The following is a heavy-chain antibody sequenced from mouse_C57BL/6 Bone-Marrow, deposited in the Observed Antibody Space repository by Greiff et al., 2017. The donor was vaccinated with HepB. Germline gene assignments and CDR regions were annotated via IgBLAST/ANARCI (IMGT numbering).Heavy chain of an antibody. J-gene: IGHJ2*01. D-gene: IGHD1-1*01. Sequence: EVQLQQSGPELVKPGASVKISCKASGYTFTDYYMNWVKQSLGKSLEWIGDINPNNGGTSYNQKFKGKATLTVDKSSSTAYMELRSLTSEGSAVYYCASEGYYYGSSFDYWGQGTTLTVSS. V-gene: IGHV1-26*01. CDR1: GYTFTDYY. CDR3: ASEGYYYGSSFDY. CDR2: INPNNGGT.